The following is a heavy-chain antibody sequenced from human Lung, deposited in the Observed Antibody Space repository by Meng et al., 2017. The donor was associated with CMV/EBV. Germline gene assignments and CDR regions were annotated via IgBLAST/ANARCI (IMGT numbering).Heavy chain of an antibody. V-gene: IGHV3-23*01. CDR3: AKDAGYNWNGLFDY. Sequence: ASGFTFSSYAMSWVRQAQGKGLEWVSAISGSGGSTYYADSVKGRFTISRDNSKNTLYLQMNSLRAEDTAVYYCAKDAGYNWNGLFDYWGQGTLVTVSS. CDR1: GFTFSSYA. CDR2: ISGSGGST. D-gene: IGHD1-20*01. J-gene: IGHJ4*02.